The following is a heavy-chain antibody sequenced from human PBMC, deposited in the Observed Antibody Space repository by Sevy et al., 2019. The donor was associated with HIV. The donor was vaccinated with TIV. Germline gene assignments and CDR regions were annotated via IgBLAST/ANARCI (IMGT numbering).Heavy chain of an antibody. D-gene: IGHD3-10*01. V-gene: IGHV2-5*02. Sequence: SGPTLVNPTQTLTLTCTFSGFSLTTSGVGVGWIRQPPGKALEWLALLYWDDDKRYNPSLKSRLTITKDTSKKQVVLTMTNMDPVDTATYYCAHRPPYYYGSGSYYHYFDYWGQGTLVTVSS. CDR3: AHRPPYYYGSGSYYHYFDY. J-gene: IGHJ4*02. CDR1: GFSLTTSGVG. CDR2: LYWDDDK.